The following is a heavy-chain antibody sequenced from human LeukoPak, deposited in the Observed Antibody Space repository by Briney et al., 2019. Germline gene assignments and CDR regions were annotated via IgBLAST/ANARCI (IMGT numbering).Heavy chain of an antibody. J-gene: IGHJ4*02. D-gene: IGHD3-22*01. Sequence: GGALRLSCAASGFXFSSYEMNGVRQAPGRGVEWMSHISSSGSTIYYADTVKGGDTISREKAKRSLYLHMNSLRADDTAVYYCASMVIRDYWGQGTLVTVSS. CDR2: ISSSGSTI. CDR1: GFXFSSYE. CDR3: ASMVIRDY. V-gene: IGHV3-48*03.